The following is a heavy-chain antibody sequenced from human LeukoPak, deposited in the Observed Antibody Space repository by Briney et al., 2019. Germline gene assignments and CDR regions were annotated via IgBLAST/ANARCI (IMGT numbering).Heavy chain of an antibody. CDR1: GFTFRSYA. D-gene: IGHD6-19*01. V-gene: IGHV3-23*01. CDR2: ISGSGDST. Sequence: GGSLRLSCAASGFTFRSYAMSWVRQAPGKGLEWVSGISGSGDSTYYADSVKGRFNISRDNSKNTLWLQMNSLKDEDTAVYYCAKDPRAGSGWGSFDYWGQGTLVTVSS. CDR3: AKDPRAGSGWGSFDY. J-gene: IGHJ4*02.